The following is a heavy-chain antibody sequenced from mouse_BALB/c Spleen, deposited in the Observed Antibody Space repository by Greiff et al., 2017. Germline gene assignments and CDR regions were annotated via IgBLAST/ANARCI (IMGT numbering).Heavy chain of an antibody. D-gene: IGHD1-2*01. CDR1: GFNIKDTY. CDR2: IDPANGNT. Sequence: EVQLVESGAELVKPGASVKLSCTASGFNIKDTYMHWVKQRPEQGLEWIGRIDPANGNTKYDPKFQGKATITADTSSNTAYLQLSSLTSEDTAVYYCAKLLRLLAWFAYWGQGTLVTVSA. CDR3: AKLLRLLAWFAY. J-gene: IGHJ3*01. V-gene: IGHV14-3*02.